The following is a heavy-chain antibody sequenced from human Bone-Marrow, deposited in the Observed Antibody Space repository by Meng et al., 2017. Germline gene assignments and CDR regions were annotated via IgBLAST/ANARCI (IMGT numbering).Heavy chain of an antibody. J-gene: IGHJ4*02. Sequence: VPLVPSGAEVKKLGSSLKVSFKASGGPFSSYAISWVRQAPGQGLEWMGGIIPIFGTANYAQKFQGRVTITADESTSTAYMELSSLRSEDTAVYYCARGRYSGSYDYWGQGTLVTVSS. CDR3: ARGRYSGSYDY. D-gene: IGHD1-26*01. V-gene: IGHV1-69*01. CDR2: IIPIFGTA. CDR1: GGPFSSYA.